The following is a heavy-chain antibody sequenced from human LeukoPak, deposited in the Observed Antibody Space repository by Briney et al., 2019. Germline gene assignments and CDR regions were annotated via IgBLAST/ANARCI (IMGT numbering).Heavy chain of an antibody. CDR1: GYTFTSYG. CDR3: AREGYCSGGTCYSGSIDY. Sequence: GASVKVSCKASGYTFTSYGISWVRQTPGQGVEWMGWVSGYNVNTNYAQKLQGRVTMTTDTITSTAYMELRSLRSDDTAVYYCAREGYCSGGTCYSGSIDYWGQGTLVTVSS. V-gene: IGHV1-18*01. CDR2: VSGYNVNT. D-gene: IGHD2-15*01. J-gene: IGHJ4*02.